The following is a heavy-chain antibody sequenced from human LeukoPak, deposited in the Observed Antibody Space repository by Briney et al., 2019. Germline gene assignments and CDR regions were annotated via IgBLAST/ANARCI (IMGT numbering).Heavy chain of an antibody. J-gene: IGHJ6*03. CDR3: ARDGVLRFLEWLSPSYYYYMDV. Sequence: KSSGSSFTSCWIGGGRQIRGKGREWMGIINPSGGSTSSAHKSQGRVTMTKDTSTSTVYMELSTLRPEDTAVYYCARDGVLRFLEWLSPSYYYYMDVWGKGTTVTVSS. CDR2: INPSGGST. V-gene: IGHV1-46*01. CDR1: GSSFTSCW. D-gene: IGHD3-3*01.